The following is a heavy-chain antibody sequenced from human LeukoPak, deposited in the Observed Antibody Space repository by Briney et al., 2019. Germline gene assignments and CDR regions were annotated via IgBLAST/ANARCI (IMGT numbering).Heavy chain of an antibody. CDR1: GGSFSGYY. CDR2: INHSGGT. Sequence: PSETLSLTCAVYGGSFSGYYWSWIRQPPGKGLEWIGEINHSGGTNYNPSLKSRVTISVDTSKNQFSLKLSSVTAADTAVYYCARGRPLPCRYDYWGQGTLVTVSS. V-gene: IGHV4-34*01. CDR3: ARGRPLPCRYDY. D-gene: IGHD3-9*01. J-gene: IGHJ4*02.